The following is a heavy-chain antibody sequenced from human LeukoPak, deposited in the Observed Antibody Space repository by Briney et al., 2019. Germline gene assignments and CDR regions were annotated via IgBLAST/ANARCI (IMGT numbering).Heavy chain of an antibody. CDR1: GGSFNNYY. V-gene: IGHV4-34*01. Sequence: SETLSLTCAVYGGSFNNYYWSWIRQPPGKGLEWIGEINHSGSTNYNPSFKSRVTVSVDTPKNQFSLKLSSVTAADTAVYYCARGPEDYFGSGSYYMLDYWGQGTLVAVSS. CDR3: ARGPEDYFGSGSYYMLDY. CDR2: INHSGST. D-gene: IGHD3-10*01. J-gene: IGHJ4*02.